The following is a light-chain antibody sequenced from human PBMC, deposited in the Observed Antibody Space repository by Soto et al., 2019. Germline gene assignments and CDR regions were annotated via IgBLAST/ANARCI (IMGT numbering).Light chain of an antibody. CDR3: QPCNNGPLT. V-gene: IGKV3-15*01. Sequence: VMRQSPATLSASPGEGATLSCRASQGIGDTLAWYQDKPGQTPRLLIYDTSTRATGVPTRFSASRSGAEFALPIEGLQSEDFAVYYCQPCNNGPLTFGGGTKVEIK. CDR1: QGIGDT. J-gene: IGKJ4*01. CDR2: DTS.